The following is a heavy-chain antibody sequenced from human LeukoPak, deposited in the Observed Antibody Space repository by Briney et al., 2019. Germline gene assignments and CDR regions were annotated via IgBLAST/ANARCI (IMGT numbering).Heavy chain of an antibody. CDR1: GFTFGDYA. CDR3: TRVGRVSTPYYYYGMDV. CDR2: IRSKAYGGTT. V-gene: IGHV3-49*04. D-gene: IGHD3/OR15-3a*01. J-gene: IGHJ6*02. Sequence: GGSLRLSCAASGFTFGDYAMSWVRQAPGRGLEWVGFIRSKAYGGTTEYAASVKGRFTISRDDSKSIAYLQMNSLKTEDTAVYYCTRVGRVSTPYYYYGMDVWGQGTTVTVSS.